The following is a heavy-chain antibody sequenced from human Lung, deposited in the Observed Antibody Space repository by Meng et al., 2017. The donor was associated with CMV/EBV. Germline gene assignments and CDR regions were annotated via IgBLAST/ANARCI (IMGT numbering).Heavy chain of an antibody. V-gene: IGHV5-51*01. J-gene: IGHJ4*02. CDR2: IYPGDSDT. CDR3: ARRSLYGDYVPRPFNY. D-gene: IGHD4-17*01. Sequence: GYSFTSYYLAWVRQMPGKGLEWMGIIYPGDSDTRYSPSFQGQVTISVDKSISTAYLQWSSLKASDTAMYFCARRSLYGDYVPRPFNYWGQGTLVTVSS. CDR1: GYSFTSYY.